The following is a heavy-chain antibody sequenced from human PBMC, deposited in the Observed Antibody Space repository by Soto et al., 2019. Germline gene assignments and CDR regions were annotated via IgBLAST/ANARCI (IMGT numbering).Heavy chain of an antibody. CDR1: GGSISSSNW. Sequence: PSETLSLTCAVSGGSISSSNWRSWVRQPPGKGLEWIGEIYHSGSTNYNPSLKSRVTISVDKSKNQFSLKLSSVTAADTAVYYCARGQGTRENWLDPWGQGTLVTVSS. V-gene: IGHV4-4*02. J-gene: IGHJ5*02. CDR2: IYHSGST. D-gene: IGHD3-10*01. CDR3: ARGQGTRENWLDP.